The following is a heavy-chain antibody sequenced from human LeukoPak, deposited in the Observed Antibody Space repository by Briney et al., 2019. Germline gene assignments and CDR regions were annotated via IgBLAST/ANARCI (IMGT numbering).Heavy chain of an antibody. D-gene: IGHD5-12*01. V-gene: IGHV3-7*01. CDR1: GFTFSRHW. CDR3: ARVGSGYDIPHFDY. Sequence: GGSLRLACAASGFTFSRHWMSWVRQAPGKGLEWVANIKQDGTERYYVDSVKGRFTISRDNAENSLYLQMDSLRADDTAVYFCARVGSGYDIPHFDYWGQGSLITVSS. CDR2: IKQDGTER. J-gene: IGHJ4*02.